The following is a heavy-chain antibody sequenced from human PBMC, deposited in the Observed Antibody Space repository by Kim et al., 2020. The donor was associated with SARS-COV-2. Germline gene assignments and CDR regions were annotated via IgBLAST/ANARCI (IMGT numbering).Heavy chain of an antibody. D-gene: IGHD6-13*01. Sequence: ASVKVSCKASGYTFTSYAMNWVRQAPGQGLEWMGWINTNTGNPTYAQGFTGRFVVTLDTSVSTAYLQISSLKAEDTAVYYCARDSSSSWYSRYYGIDVWGQGTTVTVSS. CDR2: INTNTGNP. J-gene: IGHJ6*02. CDR1: GYTFTSYA. V-gene: IGHV7-4-1*02. CDR3: ARDSSSSWYSRYYGIDV.